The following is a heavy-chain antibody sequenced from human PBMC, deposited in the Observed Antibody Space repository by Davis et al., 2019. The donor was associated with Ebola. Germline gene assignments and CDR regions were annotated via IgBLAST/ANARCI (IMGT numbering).Heavy chain of an antibody. CDR2: ISSSSSTI. D-gene: IGHD1-1*01. CDR1: GFTFSSYS. Sequence: GESLKISCAASGFTFSSYSMNWVRQAPGKGLEWVSYISSSSSTIYYADSVKGRFTISRDNAKNSLYLQMNSLRDEDTAVYYCAREMYNWNDIYYYHMDVWGKGTTVTVSS. J-gene: IGHJ6*03. V-gene: IGHV3-48*02. CDR3: AREMYNWNDIYYYHMDV.